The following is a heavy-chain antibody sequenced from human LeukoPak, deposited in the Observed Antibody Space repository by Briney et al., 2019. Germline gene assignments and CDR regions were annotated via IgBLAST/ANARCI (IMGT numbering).Heavy chain of an antibody. CDR3: ARGPRGFDP. J-gene: IGHJ5*02. CDR1: GFTFSDYW. CDR2: IYSGGST. V-gene: IGHV3-66*01. Sequence: QAGGSLRLACVASGFTFSDYWMSWVRQAPGKGLEWVSVIYSGGSTDYTDSVMGRFTISRDNSKNTLYLQMNSLRAEDTAVYFCARGPRGFDPWGQGTLVTVSS.